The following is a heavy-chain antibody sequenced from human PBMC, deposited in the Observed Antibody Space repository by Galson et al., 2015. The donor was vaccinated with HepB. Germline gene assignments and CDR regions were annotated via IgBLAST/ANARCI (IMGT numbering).Heavy chain of an antibody. CDR3: ARETPDTYYFDY. D-gene: IGHD2-15*01. Sequence: KVSCKASGYTLTNYHFHWVRQAPGQGPEWMGKIFAGGGSTRYAERFQGRVTLTRDSSTSTIYMEVSSLRSDDTAVDYCARETPDTYYFDYWGQGTLVTVSS. CDR2: IFAGGGST. V-gene: IGHV1-46*01. J-gene: IGHJ4*02. CDR1: GYTLTNYH.